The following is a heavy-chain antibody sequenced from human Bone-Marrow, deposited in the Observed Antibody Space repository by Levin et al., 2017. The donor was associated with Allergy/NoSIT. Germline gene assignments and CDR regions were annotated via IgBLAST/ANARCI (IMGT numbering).Heavy chain of an antibody. V-gene: IGHV3-48*04. J-gene: IGHJ4*02. D-gene: IGHD6-19*01. CDR1: GFTFTTYH. CDR2: ISSGSSTI. Sequence: GGSLRLSCAASGFTFTTYHMNWVRQAPGKGLEWISYISSGSSTIYYADSVKGRFTITRDNAKNSLFLQMNSLRAEDTAVYYCARVGLTGSASGWYGIDYWGQGTLITVSS. CDR3: ARVGLTGSASGWYGIDY.